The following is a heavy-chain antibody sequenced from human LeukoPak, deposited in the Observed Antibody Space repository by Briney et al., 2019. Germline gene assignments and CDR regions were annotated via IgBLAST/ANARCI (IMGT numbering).Heavy chain of an antibody. CDR2: IYSGGST. Sequence: PGGSLRLSCAAPGFTVSSNYMGWVRQAPGKGLEWVSFIYSGGSTYYADSVKGRFTISRDNSKNTLYLQMNSLRAEDTAVYYCARDATYYDILTGYRPVHYFDYWGQGTLVTVSS. CDR1: GFTVSSNY. J-gene: IGHJ4*02. V-gene: IGHV3-66*01. D-gene: IGHD3-9*01. CDR3: ARDATYYDILTGYRPVHYFDY.